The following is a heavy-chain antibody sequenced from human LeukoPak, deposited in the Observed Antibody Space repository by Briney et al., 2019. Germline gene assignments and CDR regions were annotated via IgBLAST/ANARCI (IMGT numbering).Heavy chain of an antibody. V-gene: IGHV3-30-3*01. Sequence: GGSLRLSCAASGFTFSSYAMHWVRQAPGKGLEWVAVISYDGSNKYYADSVKGRFTISRDNSKNTLYLQMNSLRAEDTAVYYCAKDHFGGFNWFDPWGQGTLVTVSS. CDR1: GFTFSSYA. D-gene: IGHD4-23*01. J-gene: IGHJ5*02. CDR3: AKDHFGGFNWFDP. CDR2: ISYDGSNK.